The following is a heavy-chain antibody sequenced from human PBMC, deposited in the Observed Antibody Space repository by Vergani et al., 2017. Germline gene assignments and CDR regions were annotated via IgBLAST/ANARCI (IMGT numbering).Heavy chain of an antibody. CDR3: ARHLRQIARNDVFDM. CDR1: GMSISNNNYY. J-gene: IGHJ3*02. CDR2: IYDSRNN. V-gene: IGHV4-39*01. Sequence: QLQLQESGPRLVKPSETLSLTCSLSGMSISNNNYYWGWIRQPPGKGLEWLGSIYDSRNNNYSPSLKSRVSISVDTSKNQFSLNLTSVTAADPAVYYCARHLRQIARNDVFDMWGHGTLVTVSS. D-gene: IGHD1-14*01.